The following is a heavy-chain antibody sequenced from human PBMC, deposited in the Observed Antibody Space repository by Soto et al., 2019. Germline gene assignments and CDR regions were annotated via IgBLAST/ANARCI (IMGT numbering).Heavy chain of an antibody. D-gene: IGHD3-16*02. J-gene: IGHJ4*02. CDR3: ARRGDDYVWGSYRYTSGPVGHFDY. CDR1: GGSFSGYY. CDR2: IYYSGST. V-gene: IGHV4-59*01. Sequence: TSETLSLTCAVYGGSFSGYYWNWIRQPPGKGLAWIGYIYYSGSTNYNPSLKSRVTISVDTSKNQFSLKLSSVTAADTAVYYCARRGDDYVWGSYRYTSGPVGHFDYWGQGTLVT.